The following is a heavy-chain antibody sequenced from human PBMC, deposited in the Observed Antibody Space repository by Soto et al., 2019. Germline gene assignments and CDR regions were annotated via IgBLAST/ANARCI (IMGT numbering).Heavy chain of an antibody. J-gene: IGHJ6*02. D-gene: IGHD2-15*01. CDR1: GGTFSSYA. V-gene: IGHV1-69*01. CDR2: IIHIFGTA. Sequence: QVQLVQSGAEVKKPGSSVKVSCKASGGTFSSYAISWVRQAPGQGLEWMGGIIHIFGTANYAQKFQGRVTITADEATSTDYMELSSLSSEDTAVYYCARAAVVVVAATPYYYYGMDVWGQGTTVTVSS. CDR3: ARAAVVVVAATPYYYYGMDV.